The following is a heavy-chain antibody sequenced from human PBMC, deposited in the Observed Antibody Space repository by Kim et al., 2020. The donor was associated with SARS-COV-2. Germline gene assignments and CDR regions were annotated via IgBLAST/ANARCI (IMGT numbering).Heavy chain of an antibody. CDR1: GFYFEDHG. CDR3: VRDTGRGYSNEACDL. D-gene: IGHD1-1*01. J-gene: IGHJ3*01. CDR2: ISWDSGNI. V-gene: IGHV3-9*01. Sequence: GGSLRLSCAASGFYFEDHGMDWVRQAPGKGLEWVSSISWDSGNILYTDSVRGRFTISRDNAKNSLYLQMSSLRPDDAGLYYCVRDTGRGYSNEACDLWG.